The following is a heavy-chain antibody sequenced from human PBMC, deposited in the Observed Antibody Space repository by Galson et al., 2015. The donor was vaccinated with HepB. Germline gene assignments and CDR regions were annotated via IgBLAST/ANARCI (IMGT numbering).Heavy chain of an antibody. CDR1: GFTFSSYS. CDR2: ISSSSSYI. J-gene: IGHJ4*02. Sequence: LRLSCAASGFTFSSYSMNWVRQAPGKGLGWVSSISSSSSYIYYADSVKGQFTISRDNAKNSLYLQMNSLRAEDTAVYYCARDADYGSGSYSDYWGQGTLVTVSS. D-gene: IGHD3-10*01. V-gene: IGHV3-21*01. CDR3: ARDADYGSGSYSDY.